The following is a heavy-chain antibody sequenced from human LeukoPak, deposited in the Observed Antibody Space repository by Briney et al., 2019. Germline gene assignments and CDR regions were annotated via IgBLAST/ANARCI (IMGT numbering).Heavy chain of an antibody. CDR3: ARDGAVTPYFGMDV. V-gene: IGHV4-31*03. D-gene: IGHD4-4*01. CDR1: GGSISSGGYY. Sequence: PSQTLSLTCTVSGGSISSGGYYWSWIRQHPGKGLEWIGYIYYGGITYYNPSLKSRVSISVDTSKNQFSLNLNSVTAADTAVYYCARDGAVTPYFGMDVWGQGTTVTVSS. J-gene: IGHJ6*02. CDR2: IYYGGIT.